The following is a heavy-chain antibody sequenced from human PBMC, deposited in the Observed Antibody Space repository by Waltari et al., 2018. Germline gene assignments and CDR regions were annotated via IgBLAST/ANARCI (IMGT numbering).Heavy chain of an antibody. J-gene: IGHJ3*02. CDR2: INEDERER. V-gene: IGHV3-7*01. Sequence: EVQLVESGGGLVQPGGSLRLSCAGSGFTLASYWTNWVRQAPGKGLEWVANINEDERERSFVDSVKGRFTISRDNAKNTLYLQMNSLRVEDTAVYYCARGRSETYRGGVFDIWGQGTMVTVSS. D-gene: IGHD1-26*01. CDR3: ARGRSETYRGGVFDI. CDR1: GFTLASYW.